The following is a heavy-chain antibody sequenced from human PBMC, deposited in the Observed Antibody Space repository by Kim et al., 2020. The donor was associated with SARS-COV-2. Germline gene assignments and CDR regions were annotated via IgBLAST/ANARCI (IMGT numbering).Heavy chain of an antibody. D-gene: IGHD2-15*01. CDR1: GFTFSSYA. CDR3: AKDPHSARVFHFYMDV. CDR2: ISYDGSNK. J-gene: IGHJ6*03. V-gene: IGHV3-30*18. Sequence: GGSLRLSCAASGFTFSSYAMHWVRQAPGKGLEWVAVISYDGSNKYYADSVKGRFTISRDNSKNTLYLQMNNLRTEDTAVYYCAKDPHSARVFHFYMDVW.